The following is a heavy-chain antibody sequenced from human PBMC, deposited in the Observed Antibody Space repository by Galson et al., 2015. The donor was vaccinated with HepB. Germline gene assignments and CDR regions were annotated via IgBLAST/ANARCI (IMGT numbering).Heavy chain of an antibody. CDR1: GFTFRNHA. CDR3: ARDRYRNYDYGDYYFDY. CDR2: FSSVTAGGT. Sequence: SLRLSCAASGFTFRNHAMSWVRQAPGKGLEWVSSFSSVTAGGTYYADSVKGRFTISRDNSKSTLFLQMNSLRAEDSAVYYCARDRYRNYDYGDYYFDYWGPGTLVTVSS. V-gene: IGHV3-23*01. J-gene: IGHJ4*02. D-gene: IGHD3-16*01.